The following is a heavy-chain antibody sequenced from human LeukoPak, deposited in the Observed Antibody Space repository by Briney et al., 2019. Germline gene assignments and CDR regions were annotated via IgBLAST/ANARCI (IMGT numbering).Heavy chain of an antibody. D-gene: IGHD6-13*01. J-gene: IGHJ4*02. Sequence: QPGGSLRLSCAASGFTFSSYGMHWVRQAPGKGLEWVAVISYDGSNKYYADSVKGRFTISRDNSKNTLYLQMNSLRAEDTAVYYCAKGPAAGTFMSGYWGQGTLVTVSS. CDR2: ISYDGSNK. CDR3: AKGPAAGTFMSGY. CDR1: GFTFSSYG. V-gene: IGHV3-30*18.